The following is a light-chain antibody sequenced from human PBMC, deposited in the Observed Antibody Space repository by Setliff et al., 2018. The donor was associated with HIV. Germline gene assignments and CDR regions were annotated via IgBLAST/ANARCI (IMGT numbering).Light chain of an antibody. Sequence: QSALTQPASVSGSPGQSITISCTGISSDVGGYYSVSWYQQHPGKAPKLMIYDVINRPSGVPDRFSGSKSGNTASLTISGLQSEDEADYYCCSYAGSYTSLYVFGTGTKVTVL. V-gene: IGLV2-11*01. CDR3: CSYAGSYTSLYV. J-gene: IGLJ1*01. CDR2: DVI. CDR1: SSDVGGYYS.